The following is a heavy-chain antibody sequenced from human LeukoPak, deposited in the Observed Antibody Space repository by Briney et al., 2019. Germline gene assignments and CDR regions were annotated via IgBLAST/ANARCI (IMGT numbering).Heavy chain of an antibody. CDR2: IRYDGSNK. V-gene: IGHV3-30*02. Sequence: GSLRLSCAASGFTFSSYGMHWVRQAPGKGLEWVAFIRYDGSNKYYADSVKGRFTISRDNSKNTLYLQMNSLRAEDTAVYYCAKDEQWLVLQYYFDYWGQGTLVTVSS. CDR3: AKDEQWLVLQYYFDY. J-gene: IGHJ4*02. CDR1: GFTFSSYG. D-gene: IGHD6-19*01.